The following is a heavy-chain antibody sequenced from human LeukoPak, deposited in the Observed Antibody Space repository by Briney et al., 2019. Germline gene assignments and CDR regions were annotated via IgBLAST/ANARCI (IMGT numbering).Heavy chain of an antibody. CDR3: ARLVRLLWFGVNHVFDY. Sequence: SETLSLTCTVSGGYISSYSWSWIRQPPGKGLEWIGYIYYSGSTNYNPSLKSRVTISVDTSKNQFSLKLSSVTAADTAVYYCARLVRLLWFGVNHVFDYWGQGTLVTVSS. J-gene: IGHJ4*02. V-gene: IGHV4-59*12. CDR2: IYYSGST. D-gene: IGHD3-10*01. CDR1: GGYISSYS.